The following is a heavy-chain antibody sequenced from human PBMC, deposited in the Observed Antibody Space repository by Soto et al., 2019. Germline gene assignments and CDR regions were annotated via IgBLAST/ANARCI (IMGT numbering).Heavy chain of an antibody. V-gene: IGHV4-30-2*01. CDR2: IYHSGST. Sequence: SETLSLTCAVSGGSISSGGYSWSWIRQPPGEGLEWIGYIYHSGSTYYNPSLKSRVTISVDRSKNQFSLKLSSVTAADTAVYYCARVGSSSPGALDYWGQGTLVTVSS. CDR3: ARVGSSSPGALDY. J-gene: IGHJ4*02. D-gene: IGHD6-6*01. CDR1: GGSISSGGYS.